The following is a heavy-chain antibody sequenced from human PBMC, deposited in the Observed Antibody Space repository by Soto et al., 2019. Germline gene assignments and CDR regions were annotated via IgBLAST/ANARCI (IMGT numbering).Heavy chain of an antibody. CDR1: GFTFSSYA. J-gene: IGHJ6*02. V-gene: IGHV3-30-3*01. CDR3: ARAKGYCSSTSCSTHFNYYYYGMDV. Sequence: GGSLRLSCAASGFTFSSYAMHWVRQAPGKGLEWVAVISYDGSNKYYADSVKGRFTISRDNSKNTLYLQMNSLRAEDTAVYYCARAKGYCSSTSCSTHFNYYYYGMDVWGQGTTVTVSS. D-gene: IGHD2-2*01. CDR2: ISYDGSNK.